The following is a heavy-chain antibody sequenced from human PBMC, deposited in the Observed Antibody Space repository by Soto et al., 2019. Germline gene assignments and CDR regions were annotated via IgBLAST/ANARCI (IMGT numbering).Heavy chain of an antibody. CDR3: VYDSSGYTFDY. J-gene: IGHJ4*02. CDR1: GFTISSYS. CDR2: ISSSSSYI. D-gene: IGHD3-22*01. V-gene: IGHV3-21*01. Sequence: AGGSLRLSCAASGFTISSYSMNWVRQAPGKGLEWVSSISSSSSYIYYADSVKGRFTISRDNAKNSLYLQMNSLRAEDTAVYYCVYDSSGYTFDYWGQGTLVTVSS.